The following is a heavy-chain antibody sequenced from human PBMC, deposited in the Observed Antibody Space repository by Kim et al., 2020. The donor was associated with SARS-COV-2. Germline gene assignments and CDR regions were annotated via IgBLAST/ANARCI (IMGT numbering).Heavy chain of an antibody. V-gene: IGHV1-58*01. D-gene: IGHD4-17*01. CDR2: IVVGSGNT. CDR3: AADHDYGDKGFDY. J-gene: IGHJ4*02. Sequence: SVKVSCKASGFTFTSSAVQWVRQARGQRLEWIGWIVVGSGNTNYAQKFQERVTITRDMSTSTAYMELSSLRSEDTAVYYCAADHDYGDKGFDYWGQGTLVTVSS. CDR1: GFTFTSSA.